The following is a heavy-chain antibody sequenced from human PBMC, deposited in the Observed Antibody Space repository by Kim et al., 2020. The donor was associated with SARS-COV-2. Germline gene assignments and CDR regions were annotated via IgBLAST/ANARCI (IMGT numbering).Heavy chain of an antibody. CDR2: ISAYNGNT. V-gene: IGHV1-18*01. CDR1: GYTFTSYG. CDR3: ASVDWNYVSYYGMDV. Sequence: ASVKVSCKASGYTFTSYGISWVRQAPGQGLEWMGWISAYNGNTNYAQKLQGRVTMTTDTSTSTAYMELRSLRSDDTAVYYCASVDWNYVSYYGMDVWGQGTTVTVSS. D-gene: IGHD1-7*01. J-gene: IGHJ6*02.